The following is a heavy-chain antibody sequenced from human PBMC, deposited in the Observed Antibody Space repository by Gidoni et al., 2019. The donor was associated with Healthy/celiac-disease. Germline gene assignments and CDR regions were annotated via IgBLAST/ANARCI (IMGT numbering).Heavy chain of an antibody. CDR1: GVTCSSYA. CDR2: LIGSGGST. J-gene: IGHJ4*02. Sequence: EVQLLESGGGLVQPGGSLRLSCAASGVTCSSYAMRWVRPAPGKGLEWVSALIGSGGSTYSAVSVKGRFTISRDNSKNTLYLQMNSLSAEDTAVYYCAKGPYYSSSTLDYWGQGTLVTVSS. CDR3: AKGPYYSSSTLDY. V-gene: IGHV3-23*01. D-gene: IGHD6-6*01.